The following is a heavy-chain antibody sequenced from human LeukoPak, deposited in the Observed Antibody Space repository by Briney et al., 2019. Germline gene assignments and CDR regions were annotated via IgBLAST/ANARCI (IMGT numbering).Heavy chain of an antibody. V-gene: IGHV3-30-3*01. Sequence: GGSLRLSCAASGFTFSSYAMHWVRQAPGKGLEWVAVISYDGSNKYYADSVKGRFTISRANSKNTLYLQMNSLRAEDTAVYYCAREYTSRGVRGVISLSWFDPWGQGTLVTVSS. CDR1: GFTFSSYA. CDR3: AREYTSRGVRGVISLSWFDP. D-gene: IGHD3-10*01. CDR2: ISYDGSNK. J-gene: IGHJ5*02.